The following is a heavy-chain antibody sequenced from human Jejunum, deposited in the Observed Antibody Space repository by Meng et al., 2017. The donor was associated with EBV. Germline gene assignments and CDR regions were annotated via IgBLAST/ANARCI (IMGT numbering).Heavy chain of an antibody. CDR1: GYTFTHIP. D-gene: IGHD2-2*01. CDR3: ANMPGFNIGPFDY. J-gene: IGHJ4*02. CDR2: INPGNGET. Sequence: QAHMVQSGAEVKKPGASVKLSCKSSGYTFTHIPIDWVRQAPGQRPEWMGCINPGNGETDFSQKFQGRVTITRDTSVTTAYMELTSLRSEDTAVYYGANMPGFNIGPFDYWGQGTLVTVSS. V-gene: IGHV1-3*01.